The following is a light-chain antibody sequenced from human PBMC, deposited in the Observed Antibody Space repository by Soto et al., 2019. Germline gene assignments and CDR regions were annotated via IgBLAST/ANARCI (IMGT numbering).Light chain of an antibody. J-gene: IGKJ1*01. CDR2: AAS. Sequence: DIQMTQSPSSLSASIGDSVTITCRASQTIIGYLNWYQQKPGKAPRLLINAASNLQSGVPSRCRGSGSETDFTLTIPSLQPEDFATYYCQQSYTTPRTFGQGTKVDIK. CDR3: QQSYTTPRT. V-gene: IGKV1-39*01. CDR1: QTIIGY.